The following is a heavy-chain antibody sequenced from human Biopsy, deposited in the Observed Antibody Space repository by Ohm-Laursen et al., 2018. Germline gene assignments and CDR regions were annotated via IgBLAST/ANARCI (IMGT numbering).Heavy chain of an antibody. D-gene: IGHD4-17*01. J-gene: IGHJ4*02. CDR2: INQSGET. Sequence: TLSLTCTVYGATFSVYYWSWIRQPPGKGLESIGQINQSGETKYNPSLQSRVTISAEVSKNQFSLKLRSLTAADTAIYYCGNEVYGRDYWGQGARVTVSS. CDR3: GNEVYGRDY. CDR1: GATFSVYY. V-gene: IGHV4-34*08.